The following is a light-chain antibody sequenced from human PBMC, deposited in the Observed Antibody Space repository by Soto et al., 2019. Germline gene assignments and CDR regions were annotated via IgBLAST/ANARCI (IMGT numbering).Light chain of an antibody. J-gene: IGKJ4*01. CDR2: AAS. V-gene: IGKV3-20*01. CDR1: QSVSATY. CDR3: QHYVTSPLT. Sequence: EFVLTQSPGTLSLSAGERATLXXRASQSVSATYLAWYQQKPGPAPRXXIYAASSRATGVPDRFSGSGAGTDFTLTISGLEPEDFAVYYCQHYVTSPLTFGGGTKVDIK.